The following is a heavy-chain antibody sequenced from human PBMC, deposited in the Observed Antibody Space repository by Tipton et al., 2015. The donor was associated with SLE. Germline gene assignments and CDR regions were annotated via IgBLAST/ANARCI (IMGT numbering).Heavy chain of an antibody. CDR2: ISAYNGKT. J-gene: IGHJ5*02. V-gene: IGHV1-18*01. Sequence: LVQSGAEVKKAGASVTVSCQASGYTFTDYGITWVRQAPGQGLEWVGWISAYNGKTNYAQMVEGRVTMSTDTYTNKAFMELRSLRFDDTAVYYCTRDTMYQHVSDLWGQGTLVTVSS. CDR3: TRDTMYQHVSDL. CDR1: GYTFTDYG. D-gene: IGHD2-2*01.